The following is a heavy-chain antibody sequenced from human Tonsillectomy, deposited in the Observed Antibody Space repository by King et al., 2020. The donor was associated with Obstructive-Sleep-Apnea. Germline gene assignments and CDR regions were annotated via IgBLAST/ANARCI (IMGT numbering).Heavy chain of an antibody. CDR3: ATSMGACSSTTCSPLDY. J-gene: IGHJ4*02. V-gene: IGHV3-23*04. D-gene: IGHD2-2*01. CDR2: ISGSTGST. CDR1: GFTFSTYA. Sequence: VQLVESRGGLIQPGGSQRLSCVASGFTFSTYAMNWVRQAPGKGLECVSAISGSTGSTYYADSVKGRFTISRDNSKNTLYLQMNSLRGDDTALYYCATSMGACSSTTCSPLDYWGQGTLVTVSS.